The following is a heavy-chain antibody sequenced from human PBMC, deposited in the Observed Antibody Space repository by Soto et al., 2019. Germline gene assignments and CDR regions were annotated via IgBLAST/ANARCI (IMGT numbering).Heavy chain of an antibody. V-gene: IGHV4-31*03. CDR3: ARGHAIDY. Sequence: QVQLQESGPGLVKPSQTLSLTCTVSGGSISSGGYYWSWIRQHPGKGLEWIGYIYYSGSTYYNPSLKDRGTIPLYTTKNRFSVTRSAVTAPDTAVYYCARGHAIDYWGQGTLVTVSS. D-gene: IGHD2-8*01. J-gene: IGHJ4*02. CDR2: IYYSGST. CDR1: GGSISSGGYY.